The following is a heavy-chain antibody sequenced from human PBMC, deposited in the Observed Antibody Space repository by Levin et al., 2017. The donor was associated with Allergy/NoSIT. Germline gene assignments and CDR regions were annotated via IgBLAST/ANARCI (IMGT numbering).Heavy chain of an antibody. CDR3: AAAIVGATHPPYYFDY. V-gene: IGHV1-69*06. D-gene: IGHD1-26*01. Sequence: SVKVSCKASGGTFSSYAISWVRQAPGQGLEWMGGIIPIFGTANYAQKFQGRVTITADKSTSTAYMELSSLRSEDTAVYYCAAAIVGATHPPYYFDYWGQGTLVTVSS. J-gene: IGHJ4*02. CDR2: IIPIFGTA. CDR1: GGTFSSYA.